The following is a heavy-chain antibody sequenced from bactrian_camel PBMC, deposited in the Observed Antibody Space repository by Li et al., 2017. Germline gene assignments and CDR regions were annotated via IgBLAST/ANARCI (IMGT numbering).Heavy chain of an antibody. CDR2: IDMDGRT. CDR1: GFPFKISC. D-gene: IGHD4*01. Sequence: HVQLVESGGGSVQAGGSLTLSCVTSGFPFKISCMAWYRQTPGKQLEGVADIDMDGRTSYAESVKGRFTISKGNAKNTLYLQMNSLKPEDTAMYYCAAGWSLVAKTSWHPNEYRYWGQGTQVTVS. V-gene: IGHV3S53*01. J-gene: IGHJ4*01. CDR3: AAGWSLVAKTSWHPNEYRY.